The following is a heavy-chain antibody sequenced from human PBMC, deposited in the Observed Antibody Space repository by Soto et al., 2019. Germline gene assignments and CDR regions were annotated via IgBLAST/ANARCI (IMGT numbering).Heavy chain of an antibody. CDR1: GYSFTSYW. CDR2: IYPGDSDT. Sequence: PGESLKISCKGSGYSFTSYWIGWVRQMPGKGLKWMGIIYPGDSDTRYSPSFQGQVTISADKSISTAYLQWSSLKASDTAMYYCASTLSYYYDSSAAFDIWCQGKMVTV. CDR3: ASTLSYYYDSSAAFDI. D-gene: IGHD3-22*01. J-gene: IGHJ3*02. V-gene: IGHV5-51*01.